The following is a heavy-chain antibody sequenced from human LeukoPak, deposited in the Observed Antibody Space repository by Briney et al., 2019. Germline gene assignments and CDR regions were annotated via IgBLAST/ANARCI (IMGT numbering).Heavy chain of an antibody. D-gene: IGHD3-9*01. V-gene: IGHV4-34*01. CDR3: ARGTGYYNRWFDP. J-gene: IGHJ5*02. CDR2: INHSGST. CDR1: GGSFSGYY. Sequence: SETLSLTCAVYGGSFSGYYWSWIRQPPGKGLEWIGEINHSGSTNYNPSLKSRVTISVDTSKNQFSLKLSSVTAADTAVYYCARGTGYYNRWFDPWDQGTLVTVSS.